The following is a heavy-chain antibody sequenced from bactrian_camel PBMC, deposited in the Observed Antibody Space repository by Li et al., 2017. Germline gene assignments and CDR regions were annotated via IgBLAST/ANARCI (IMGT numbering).Heavy chain of an antibody. CDR2: ISTLDGAS. J-gene: IGHJ4*01. V-gene: IGHV3-3*01. CDR3: AAERGLEYLGPYSDAWYKETRYNV. CDR1: GRIPGMAF. D-gene: IGHD6*01. Sequence: QVQLVESGGGSVQAGTSLTLSSTALGRIPGMAFMAWFRQAPGKEREAVAGISTLDGASYYSDSVKDRFTLVHYGRNKTLYLEMNSLKPEDTAMYYCAAERGLEYLGPYSDAWYKETRYNVWGQGTQVTVSS.